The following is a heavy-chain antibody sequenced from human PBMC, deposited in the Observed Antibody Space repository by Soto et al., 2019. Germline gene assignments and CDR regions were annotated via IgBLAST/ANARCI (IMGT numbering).Heavy chain of an antibody. Sequence: GGSLRLSCVASGFTFVNFGMKWVRQAPGKGLEWVASISASGFNTFYAETVKGRFTVSKDGSKNTLYLEMSRLRAEDTAVYYCAKEMLASISRPYDYWGQGTLVTVSS. D-gene: IGHD5-12*01. J-gene: IGHJ4*02. CDR1: GFTFVNFG. CDR3: AKEMLASISRPYDY. CDR2: ISASGFNT. V-gene: IGHV3-23*01.